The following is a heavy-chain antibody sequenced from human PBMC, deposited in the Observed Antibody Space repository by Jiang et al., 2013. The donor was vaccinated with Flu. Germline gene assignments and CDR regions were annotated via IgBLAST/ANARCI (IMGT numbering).Heavy chain of an antibody. J-gene: IGHJ3*02. CDR2: ISSSGSTI. Sequence: QLLESGGGLVQPGGSLRLSCAASGFTFSSYEMNWVRQAPGKGLEWVSYISSSGSTIYYADSVKGRFTISRDNAKNSLYLQMNSLRAEDTAVYYCARTRGVVTPESGAFDIWGQGTMVTVSS. V-gene: IGHV3-48*03. CDR1: GFTFSSYE. D-gene: IGHD4-23*01. CDR3: ARTRGVVTPESGAFDI.